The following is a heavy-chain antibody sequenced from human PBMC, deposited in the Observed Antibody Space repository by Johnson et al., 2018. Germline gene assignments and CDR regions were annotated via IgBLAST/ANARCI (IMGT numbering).Heavy chain of an antibody. D-gene: IGHD1-26*01. CDR3: AKEVFSGSYPTHYGMDV. CDR2: ISYDRSNQ. V-gene: IGHV3-30*18. Sequence: QVQLVQSGGGVVQPGRSLRLSCAASGFTFSSYAMHWVRQAPGKGLEWVALISYDRSNQYYADSVKGRFTISSDTSRNTLYLQMDSLRAEDTAVYYCAKEVFSGSYPTHYGMDVWGQGTTVTVSS. J-gene: IGHJ6*02. CDR1: GFTFSSYA.